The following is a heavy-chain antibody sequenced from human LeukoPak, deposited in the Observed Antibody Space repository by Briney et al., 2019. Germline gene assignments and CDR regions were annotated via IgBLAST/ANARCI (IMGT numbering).Heavy chain of an antibody. CDR2: ISGDDGST. D-gene: IGHD3-3*01. CDR1: GFTFDDYA. J-gene: IGHJ5*02. Sequence: PGGSLRLSCAASGFTFDDYAMHWVRQAPGKGLEWVSLISGDDGSTYYADSVKGRFTTSRDNSKNSLYLQMNSLRTEDTALYYCAKDKGYYDFWSGYYQGWFDPWGQGTLVTVSS. CDR3: AKDKGYYDFWSGYYQGWFDP. V-gene: IGHV3-43*02.